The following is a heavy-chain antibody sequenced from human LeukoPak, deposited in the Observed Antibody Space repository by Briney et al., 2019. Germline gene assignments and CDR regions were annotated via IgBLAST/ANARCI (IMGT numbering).Heavy chain of an antibody. V-gene: IGHV4-59*01. Sequence: PSETLSLTCTVSGGSISSYYWSWIRQPPGKGLEWIGYIYYSGSTNYNPSLKSRVTISVDTSKNQFSLKLSSVTAADTAVYYCARMGFYGSGSPYYYGMDVWGQGTTVTVSS. J-gene: IGHJ6*02. D-gene: IGHD3-10*01. CDR1: GGSISSYY. CDR3: ARMGFYGSGSPYYYGMDV. CDR2: IYYSGST.